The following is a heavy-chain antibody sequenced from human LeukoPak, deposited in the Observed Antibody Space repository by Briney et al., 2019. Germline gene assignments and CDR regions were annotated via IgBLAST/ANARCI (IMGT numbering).Heavy chain of an antibody. CDR2: ILYDGSNK. D-gene: IGHD5-12*01. CDR3: AKASGYDSFFDY. CDR1: GFTLSSYG. V-gene: IGHV3-30*18. Sequence: TGGSLRLSCAASGFTLSSYGMHWVRQAPGKGLEWVTLILYDGSNKYYADSVKGRFIISRDNSNNTLYLQMNSLRPEDTAVYYCAKASGYDSFFDYWGQGTLVTVSS. J-gene: IGHJ4*02.